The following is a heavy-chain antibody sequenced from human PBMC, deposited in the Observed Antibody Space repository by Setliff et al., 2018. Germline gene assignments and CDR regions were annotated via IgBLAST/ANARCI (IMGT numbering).Heavy chain of an antibody. D-gene: IGHD3-10*01. CDR1: GGSISSGSYY. CDR2: IYYIGST. Sequence: PSETLSLTCTVSGGSISSGSYYWTWIRQHPGKGLEWIGYIYYIGSTYYNPSLKSRVTISVDTSKNQFSLKLSSVTAADTAVYYCARRGYYYGWGDSNAFDIWGQGTMVTVSS. J-gene: IGHJ3*02. CDR3: ARRGYYYGWGDSNAFDI. V-gene: IGHV4-31*03.